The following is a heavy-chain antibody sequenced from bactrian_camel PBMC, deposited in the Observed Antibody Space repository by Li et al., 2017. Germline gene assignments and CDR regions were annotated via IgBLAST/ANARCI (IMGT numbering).Heavy chain of an antibody. Sequence: VQLVESGGGSVQAGGYVRLSCAASGFGVDEGSDMGWYRQAPGKGLEWVSAVKPDPGRTSYADSVKGRFTISRDNAKNTLYLQMSSLTPEDTGIYYCAASPWTTSCYIAPYNYWGQGTQVTVS. D-gene: IGHD6*01. CDR3: AASPWTTSCYIAPYNY. V-gene: IGHV3S40*01. CDR2: VKPDPGRT. CDR1: GFGVDEGSD. J-gene: IGHJ4*01.